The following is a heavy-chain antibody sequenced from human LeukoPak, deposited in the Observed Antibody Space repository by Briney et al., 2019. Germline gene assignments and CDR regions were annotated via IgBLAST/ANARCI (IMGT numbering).Heavy chain of an antibody. V-gene: IGHV4-34*01. CDR3: ARRGSGSYYNDLMDY. CDR2: INHSGST. J-gene: IGHJ4*02. D-gene: IGHD3-10*01. CDR1: GFTFSSYS. Sequence: GSLRLSCAASGFTFSSYSMNWVRQPPGKGLEWIGEINHSGSTNYNPSLKSRVTISVDTSKNQFSLKLSSVTAADTAVYYCARRGSGSYYNDLMDYWGQGTLVTVSS.